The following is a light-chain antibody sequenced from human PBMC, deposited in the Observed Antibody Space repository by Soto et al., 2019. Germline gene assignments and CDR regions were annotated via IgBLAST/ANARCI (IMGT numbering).Light chain of an antibody. CDR3: QQTSSAPFT. V-gene: IGKV1-39*01. CDR2: DAA. J-gene: IGKJ3*01. Sequence: DIQMTQSPYSLSAAVGDRVTIACRASQNINTYLNWYQQKPGKAPKLLMFDAASLQSGVPSRFSGSGSRTDVTLTITSLQPEDFATYYCQQTSSAPFTFGPGTKVDIK. CDR1: QNINTY.